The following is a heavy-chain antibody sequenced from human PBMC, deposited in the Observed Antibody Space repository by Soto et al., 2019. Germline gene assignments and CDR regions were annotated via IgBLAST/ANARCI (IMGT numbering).Heavy chain of an antibody. CDR2: IWYCLSNE. CDR1: GFTFSSYG. D-gene: IGHD6-19*01. CDR3: ARHRGQWMVPVYGMDV. J-gene: IGHJ6*02. V-gene: IGHV3-33*01. Sequence: GGSLRLSCAASGFTFSSYGMHWVRQAPVNGLEFVAVIWYCLSNEYYADSVKGRFTISRYNSKNTLYLQMNSLRAEDTALYYCARHRGQWMVPVYGMDVWGQGNTVTVS.